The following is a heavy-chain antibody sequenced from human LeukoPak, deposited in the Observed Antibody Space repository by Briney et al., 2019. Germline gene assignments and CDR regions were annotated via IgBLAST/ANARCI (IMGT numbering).Heavy chain of an antibody. CDR1: GFTFSSYA. J-gene: IGHJ3*02. Sequence: GGTLRLSCAASGFTFSSYAMHWVRQAPDKGLEWVAFIRYDGSRKYYADSVKGRFTISRDNSKNTLYLQMNSLRAEDTAMYYCAKVSLNMVNDAFDTWGQGTMVSVSS. D-gene: IGHD4/OR15-4a*01. CDR2: IRYDGSRK. CDR3: AKVSLNMVNDAFDT. V-gene: IGHV3-30*02.